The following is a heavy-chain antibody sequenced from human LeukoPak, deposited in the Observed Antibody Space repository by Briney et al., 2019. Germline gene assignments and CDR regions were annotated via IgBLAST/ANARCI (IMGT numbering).Heavy chain of an antibody. CDR2: ISGSGHDI. Sequence: GGSLRLSCAASGFTFSDSYMTWVRQAPGKGVEWVAYISGSGHDINYSDSVKGRFTISRDNAKNSLYLQMSSLRVEDTAVYYCARDWVGRYCSSTSCSVYYYYMDVWGKGTTVTVSS. D-gene: IGHD2-2*01. CDR1: GFTFSDSY. V-gene: IGHV3-11*04. CDR3: ARDWVGRYCSSTSCSVYYYYMDV. J-gene: IGHJ6*03.